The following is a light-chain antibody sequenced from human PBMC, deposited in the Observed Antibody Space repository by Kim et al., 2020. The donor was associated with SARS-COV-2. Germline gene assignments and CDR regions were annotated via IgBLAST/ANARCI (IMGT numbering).Light chain of an antibody. J-gene: IGKJ2*01. CDR3: QHYHSAPLYI. V-gene: IGKV3-20*01. CDR1: LRISSSY. Sequence: IVLTQSPGTLSLSAGDRATLSCRASLRISSSYLAWYQQKPGQAPRLLIYGASTRATGIPDRFSGSGSGTDFTLTISRLEPEDFAMYYCQHYHSAPLYIFGQGTKLEI. CDR2: GAS.